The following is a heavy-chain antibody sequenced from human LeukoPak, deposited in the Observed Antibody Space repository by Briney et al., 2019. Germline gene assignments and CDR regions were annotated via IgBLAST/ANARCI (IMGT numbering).Heavy chain of an antibody. J-gene: IGHJ4*02. D-gene: IGHD3-22*01. Sequence: ASVKVSCKASGFTFTSYDINWVRQASGQGLEWMGWMNPNNGNTGYAQKFQGRVTMTRDTSISTAYMELRGLRSEDTAVYYCARDRGYDSSGYYWDHWGQGTLVTVSS. CDR3: ARDRGYDSSGYYWDH. CDR2: MNPNNGNT. CDR1: GFTFTSYD. V-gene: IGHV1-8*01.